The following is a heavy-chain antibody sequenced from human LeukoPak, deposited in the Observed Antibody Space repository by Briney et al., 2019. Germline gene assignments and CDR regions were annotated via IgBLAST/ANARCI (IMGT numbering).Heavy chain of an antibody. D-gene: IGHD3-22*01. J-gene: IGHJ4*02. V-gene: IGHV3-23*01. CDR3: AKKGIYYYDSSGLDY. Sequence: TGGSLRLSCAASGFTFSSYAMSWVRQAPGKGLEWVSAISGSGGSTYYADSVKGRFTISRDNSKNTLYLQMNSLRAEDTAVYYCAKKGIYYYDSSGLDYWGQGTLVTVSS. CDR2: ISGSGGST. CDR1: GFTFSSYA.